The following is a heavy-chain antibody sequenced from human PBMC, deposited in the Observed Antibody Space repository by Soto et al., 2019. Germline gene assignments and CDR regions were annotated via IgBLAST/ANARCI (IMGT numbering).Heavy chain of an antibody. Sequence: VQLVESGGGVVQPGRSLRLSCAASGFTFSSYGMHWVRQAPGKGLEWVAVIWYDGSNKYYADSVKGRFTISRDNSKNTLYLQMNSLRAEDTAVYYCARGAHCSGGSCYSGNFDYWGQGTLVTVSS. CDR3: ARGAHCSGGSCYSGNFDY. V-gene: IGHV3-33*01. CDR2: IWYDGSNK. D-gene: IGHD2-15*01. J-gene: IGHJ4*02. CDR1: GFTFSSYG.